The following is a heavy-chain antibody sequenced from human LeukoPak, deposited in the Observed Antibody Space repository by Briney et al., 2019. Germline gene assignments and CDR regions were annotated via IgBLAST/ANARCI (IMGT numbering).Heavy chain of an antibody. CDR3: AKGPYCSGGSCYSRWLDY. D-gene: IGHD2-15*01. V-gene: IGHV3-7*03. J-gene: IGHJ4*02. Sequence: GGSLRLSCAASGITFNWSWMNWVRQAPGKGLEWVANMDPSGSQKRYVDSVKGRFTISKDNPGTSLYLDMNSLRAEDTAVYYCAKGPYCSGGSCYSRWLDYWGQGTLVTVSS. CDR2: MDPSGSQK. CDR1: GITFNWSW.